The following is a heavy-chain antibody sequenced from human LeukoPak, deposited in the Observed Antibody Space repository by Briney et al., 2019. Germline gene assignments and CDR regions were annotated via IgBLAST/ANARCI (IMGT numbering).Heavy chain of an antibody. Sequence: SETLSLTCTVSGGSISSSTYYWGWIRQPPGKGLEWIGSINYSGSTYYNPSLKSRVTVSVDTSKNQFSLRLSSVTAADTAVYYCASPSISSSTYDYWGQGTLVTVSS. CDR3: ASPSISSSTYDY. J-gene: IGHJ4*02. CDR2: INYSGST. CDR1: GGSISSSTYY. D-gene: IGHD6-6*01. V-gene: IGHV4-39*01.